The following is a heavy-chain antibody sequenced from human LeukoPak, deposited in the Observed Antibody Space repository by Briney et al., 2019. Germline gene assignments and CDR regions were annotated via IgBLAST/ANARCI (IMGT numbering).Heavy chain of an antibody. V-gene: IGHV4-38-2*02. J-gene: IGHJ6*02. Sequence: PSETLSLTCTVSGYSISSGYYWGWIRQPPGKGLEWIGSIYHSGSTYYNPSLKSRVTISVDTSKNQFSLKLSSVTAADTAVYYCARDTYYDILTGYDYYGMDVWGQGTTVTVSS. CDR2: IYHSGST. D-gene: IGHD3-9*01. CDR1: GYSISSGYY. CDR3: ARDTYYDILTGYDYYGMDV.